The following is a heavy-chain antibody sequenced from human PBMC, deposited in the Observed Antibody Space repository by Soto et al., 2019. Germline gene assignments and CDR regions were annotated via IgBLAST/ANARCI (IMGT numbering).Heavy chain of an antibody. CDR1: GFTVSNNY. D-gene: IGHD3-10*01. Sequence: EVQLVESGGGLIQPGGSLRLSCAVSGFTVSNNYMSWVRQAPGKGLEGVSVIYSGGYTAYGDSVKGRFTISRDNSKNTLYLQMNSRRADEPVGFYGGTRGGGGGYWGQGTLVTVSS. CDR2: IYSGGYT. V-gene: IGHV3-53*01. CDR3: GTRGGGGGY. J-gene: IGHJ4*02.